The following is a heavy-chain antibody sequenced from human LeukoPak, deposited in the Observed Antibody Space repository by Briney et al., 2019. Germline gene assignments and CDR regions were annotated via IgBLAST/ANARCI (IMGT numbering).Heavy chain of an antibody. Sequence: GGPLRLSCAASGFTFDDYAMHWVRQAPGKGLEWVSGISWNSGSIGYADSVKGRFTISRDNAKNSLYLQMNSLRAEDTALYYCAKDMSHYYYGMDVWGQGTTVTVSS. CDR1: GFTFDDYA. J-gene: IGHJ6*02. CDR2: ISWNSGSI. V-gene: IGHV3-9*01. CDR3: AKDMSHYYYGMDV.